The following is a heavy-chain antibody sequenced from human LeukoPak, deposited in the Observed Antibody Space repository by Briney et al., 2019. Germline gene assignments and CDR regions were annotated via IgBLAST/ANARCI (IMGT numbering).Heavy chain of an antibody. V-gene: IGHV3-30-3*01. CDR3: AREGRSGYYYYYYGMDV. CDR1: GFTFSSYA. D-gene: IGHD3-22*01. CDR2: ISYDGSNK. J-gene: IGHJ6*02. Sequence: GGSLRLSCAASGFTFSSYAMHWVRQAPGKGLEWVAVISYDGSNKYYADSVKGRFTISRDNSNNTLYLQMNSLRAEDTTVYYCAREGRSGYYYYYYGMDVWGQGTTVTVSS.